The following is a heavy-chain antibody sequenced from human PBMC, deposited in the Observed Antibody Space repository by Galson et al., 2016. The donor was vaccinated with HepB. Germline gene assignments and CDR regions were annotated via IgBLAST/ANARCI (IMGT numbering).Heavy chain of an antibody. D-gene: IGHD6-13*01. J-gene: IGHJ5*02. CDR3: ARGGMPAAGTGGWFDP. Sequence: ETLSLTCTVSGGSISSYYWNWIRQPPVKGLEWIGYIYYSGSTNYNPSLKSRVTISVDTSKNQFSLKLNSVTAGDTAVYYCARGGMPAAGTGGWFDPWGQGTLVTVSS. V-gene: IGHV4-59*01. CDR2: IYYSGST. CDR1: GGSISSYY.